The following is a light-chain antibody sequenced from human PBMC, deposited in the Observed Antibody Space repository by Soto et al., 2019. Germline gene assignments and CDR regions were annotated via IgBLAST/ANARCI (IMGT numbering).Light chain of an antibody. CDR1: SSDVGAYIF. Sequence: QSVLTQPPSASGSPGQSVTISCTGTSSDVGAYIFVSWYQQHPGKAPKLLIYDVNRRPPGVPDRSFGSKSGNTASLTVSGLQAEDEADYYCVSFAGGTYVFGTGTKVTVL. J-gene: IGLJ1*01. CDR2: DVN. CDR3: VSFAGGTYV. V-gene: IGLV2-8*01.